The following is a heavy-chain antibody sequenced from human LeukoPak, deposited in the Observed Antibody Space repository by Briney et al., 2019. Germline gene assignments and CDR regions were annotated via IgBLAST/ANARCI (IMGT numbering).Heavy chain of an antibody. D-gene: IGHD3-22*01. CDR2: INHSGST. J-gene: IGHJ4*02. CDR1: GGSFSGYY. CDR3: ARVRDYHYDSSGYYPFDY. V-gene: IGHV4-34*01. Sequence: SETLSLTCAVYGGSFSGYYWSWIRQPPGKGLEWIGEINHSGSTNYNPSLKSRVTISVDTSKNQFSRKLSSVTAADTAVYYCARVRDYHYDSSGYYPFDYWGQGTLVTVSS.